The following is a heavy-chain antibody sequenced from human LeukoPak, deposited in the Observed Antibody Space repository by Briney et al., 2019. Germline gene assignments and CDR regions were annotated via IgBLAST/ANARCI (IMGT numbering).Heavy chain of an antibody. D-gene: IGHD3-9*01. CDR2: IYTSGST. CDR3: ARAAVLTGYYTAVTFDY. Sequence: SETLSLTCTISGGSISTYYWSWIRQPAGKGLEWIGRIYTSGSTNYNPSLKSRVTMSVDTSKNQFSLKLTPVTAADTAVYYCARAAVLTGYYTAVTFDYWGQGTLVTVSS. J-gene: IGHJ4*02. V-gene: IGHV4-4*07. CDR1: GGSISTYY.